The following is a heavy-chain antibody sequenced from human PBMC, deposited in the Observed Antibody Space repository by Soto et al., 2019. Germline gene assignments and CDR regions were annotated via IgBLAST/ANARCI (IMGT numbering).Heavy chain of an antibody. CDR2: ISGSGGSP. J-gene: IGHJ4*02. CDR3: AKARCTTSNCYVPDY. Sequence: WGSRRLSCAAPWVSFFNYTLRGVPPGPGKGLEWVSAISGSGGSPSYADSVQGRFTISRDNPKKTLYLQMNSLRAEDTAVYYCAKARCTTSNCYVPDYWGQGTLVTVSS. D-gene: IGHD2-8*01. CDR1: WVSFFNYT. V-gene: IGHV3-23*01.